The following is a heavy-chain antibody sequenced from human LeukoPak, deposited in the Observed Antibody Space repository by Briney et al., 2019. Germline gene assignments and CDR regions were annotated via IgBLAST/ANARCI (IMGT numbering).Heavy chain of an antibody. J-gene: IGHJ4*02. D-gene: IGHD2-21*01. CDR2: INTDGRST. V-gene: IGHV3-74*01. CDR1: GFTFSSYW. CDR3: VRDVWGDRDSYLDY. Sequence: GGSLRLSCAASGFTFSSYWMHWVRQVPGKGLVWVSRINTDGRSTSYVDTVKGRFTMSRDNAKNTLYLQMNSLRAEDTAVYYCVRDVWGDRDSYLDYWGQGTLVTVSS.